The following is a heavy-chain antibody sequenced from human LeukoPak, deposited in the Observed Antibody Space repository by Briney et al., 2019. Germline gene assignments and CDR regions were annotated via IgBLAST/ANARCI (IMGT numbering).Heavy chain of an antibody. D-gene: IGHD3-3*01. CDR3: ARDSAIFGVAPNWFDP. V-gene: IGHV3-33*08. J-gene: IGHJ5*02. Sequence: GGSLRLSCAASGFTFSSHGMHWVRQAPGKGLEWVAVIWYDGSNKYYADSVKGRFTISRDNSKNTLYLQMNSLRAEDTAVYYCARDSAIFGVAPNWFDPWGQGTLVTVSS. CDR2: IWYDGSNK. CDR1: GFTFSSHG.